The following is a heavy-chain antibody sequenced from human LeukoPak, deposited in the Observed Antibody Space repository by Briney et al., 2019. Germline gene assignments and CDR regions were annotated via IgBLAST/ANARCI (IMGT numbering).Heavy chain of an antibody. Sequence: SETLSLTCTVSGGSISSYYWSWIRQAPGRGLEWIGYVYYNGLTSYNASLRSRLILSVDTARNQVSLKLTPVTAADTAVYYCTRERSTVTFDYWGQGTLVTVSS. CDR1: GGSISSYY. V-gene: IGHV4-59*01. D-gene: IGHD4-17*01. J-gene: IGHJ4*02. CDR2: VYYNGLT. CDR3: TRERSTVTFDY.